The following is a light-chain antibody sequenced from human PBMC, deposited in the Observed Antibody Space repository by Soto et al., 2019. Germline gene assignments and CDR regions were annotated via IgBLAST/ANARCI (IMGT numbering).Light chain of an antibody. Sequence: QSVLTQPPPVSGAPGQRVTISCTGGSSNIGAGYDVHWYQQVTGTAPKLFIYVNNNRPSGVPDRFSGSKSGTSASLVITGLQAEDEADYYCQSYDSSLSASVFGGGTKVTVL. J-gene: IGLJ3*02. CDR1: SSNIGAGYD. V-gene: IGLV1-40*01. CDR3: QSYDSSLSASV. CDR2: VNN.